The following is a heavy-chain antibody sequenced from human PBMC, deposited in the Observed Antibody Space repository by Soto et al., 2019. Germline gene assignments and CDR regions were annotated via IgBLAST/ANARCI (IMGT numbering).Heavy chain of an antibody. CDR3: AREWSSSYYYYYGMDV. J-gene: IGHJ6*02. V-gene: IGHV1-69*13. Sequence: SVKVSCKASGGTFSSYAISWVRQAPGQGLEWMGGIIPIFGTANYTQKFQGRVTITADESTSTAYMELSSLRSEDTAVYYCAREWSSSYYYYYGMDVWGQGTTVTVSS. CDR2: IIPIFGTA. D-gene: IGHD6-6*01. CDR1: GGTFSSYA.